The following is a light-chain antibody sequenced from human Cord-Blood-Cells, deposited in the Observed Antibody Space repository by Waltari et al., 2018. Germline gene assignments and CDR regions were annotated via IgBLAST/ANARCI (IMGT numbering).Light chain of an antibody. CDR3: QQYNSYSWT. Sequence: DIQMTQSPSTLSASVGDRVTITCRASQSISSWLAWYQQNPGKAPKLLIYKASSLESGVPSRFRGSGSGTEFTLTISSLQPDDFATYYCQQYNSYSWTFGQGTKVEIK. V-gene: IGKV1-5*03. CDR2: KAS. J-gene: IGKJ1*01. CDR1: QSISSW.